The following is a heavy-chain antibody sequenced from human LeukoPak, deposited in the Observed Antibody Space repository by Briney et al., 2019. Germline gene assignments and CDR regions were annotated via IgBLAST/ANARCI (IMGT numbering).Heavy chain of an antibody. V-gene: IGHV1-69*05. J-gene: IGHJ5*02. CDR2: IIPIFGTA. D-gene: IGHD6-13*01. CDR1: GGTFSSYA. Sequence: SVKVSCKASGGTFSSYAISWVRQAPGQGLEWMGRIIPIFGTANYAQKFQGRVTITTDESTSTAYMELSSLRSEDTAVYYCATQAAAGTCWFDPWGQGTLVTVSS. CDR3: ATQAAAGTCWFDP.